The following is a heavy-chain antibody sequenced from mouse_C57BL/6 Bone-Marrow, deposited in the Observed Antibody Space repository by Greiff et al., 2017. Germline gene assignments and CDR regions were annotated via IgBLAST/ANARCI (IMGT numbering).Heavy chain of an antibody. CDR1: GFNIKDYY. J-gene: IGHJ2*01. V-gene: IGHV14-2*01. CDR3: ARVYGSSSYYFDY. D-gene: IGHD1-1*01. CDR2: IDPEDGET. Sequence: VQLQQSGAELVKPGASVKLSCTASGFNIKDYYMHWVKQRTEQGLAWIVRIDPEDGETKYDPKFQGKATITADTSSNTAYLQRSSLTSEDTAVYYCARVYGSSSYYFDYWGQGTTLTVSS.